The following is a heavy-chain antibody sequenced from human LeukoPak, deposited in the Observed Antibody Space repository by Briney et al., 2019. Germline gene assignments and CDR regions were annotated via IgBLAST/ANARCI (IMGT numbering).Heavy chain of an antibody. J-gene: IGHJ4*02. CDR2: VFYSGTT. D-gene: IGHD3-10*01. CDR1: GGPISSDSYY. V-gene: IGHV4-39*01. Sequence: PSETLSLTCTVSGGPISSDSYYWGWIRRPPGKGLELIGTVFYSGTTYYNPSLRSRLTISVDTSKNQFSLRLTSVTAADTTVYYCARLAAIRGVVFIDYWGQGALVTVSS. CDR3: ARLAAIRGVVFIDY.